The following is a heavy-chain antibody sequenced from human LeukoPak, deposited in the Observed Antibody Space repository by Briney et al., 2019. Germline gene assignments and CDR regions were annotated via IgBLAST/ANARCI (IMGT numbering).Heavy chain of an antibody. D-gene: IGHD3-9*01. Sequence: GGSLRLSCAASGFTFNAYGMHWVRQAPGKGLEWVALVSSDGINKYYADSVKGRFTISRDNSKDTLYLQMNSLRAEDTAVYYCAKCARVDWLPIDYWGQGTLVTVSS. CDR3: AKCARVDWLPIDY. CDR2: VSSDGINK. V-gene: IGHV3-30*18. J-gene: IGHJ4*02. CDR1: GFTFNAYG.